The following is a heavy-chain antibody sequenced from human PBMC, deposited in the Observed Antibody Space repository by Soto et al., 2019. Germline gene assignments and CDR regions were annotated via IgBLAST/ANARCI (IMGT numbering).Heavy chain of an antibody. CDR2: INSGSTSV. J-gene: IGHJ4*02. D-gene: IGHD1-26*01. V-gene: IGHV3-48*01. Sequence: EVQLVESGGGLVQPGGSLRLSCVASGFIFNSYSMNWVRQAPGKGLEWISYINSGSTSVFYADSVKGRFTISRDNAKNSLYLQMNSLRAEDTAVYYCASSASPDAYWGQGTLVTLSS. CDR1: GFIFNSYS. CDR3: ASSASPDAY.